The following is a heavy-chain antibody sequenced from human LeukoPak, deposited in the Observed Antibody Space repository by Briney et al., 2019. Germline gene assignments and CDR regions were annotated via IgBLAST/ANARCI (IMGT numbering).Heavy chain of an antibody. J-gene: IGHJ4*02. CDR3: ARSVMATGDY. CDR2: INHSGST. V-gene: IGHV4-34*01. Sequence: PSETLSLTCAVYGGSFGGYYWSWIRQPPGKGLEWIGEINHSGSTNYNPSLKSRVTISVDTSKNQFSLKLSSVTAADTAVYYCARSVMATGDYWGQGTLVTVSS. D-gene: IGHD5-24*01. CDR1: GGSFGGYY.